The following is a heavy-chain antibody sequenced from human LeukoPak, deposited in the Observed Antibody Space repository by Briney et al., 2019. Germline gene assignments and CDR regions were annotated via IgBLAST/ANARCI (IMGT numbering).Heavy chain of an antibody. CDR3: ARDNDSSGYYYDY. J-gene: IGHJ4*02. CDR1: GGSISSYY. V-gene: IGHV4-59*01. CDR2: IYYSGST. Sequence: SETLSLTCTVSGGSISSYYWSWIRQPPGKGLEWIGYIYYSGSTNYNPSLKSRVTISVDTSKNQFSLKLSSVTAADTAVYYCARDNDSSGYYYDYWGQGTLVTVSS. D-gene: IGHD3-22*01.